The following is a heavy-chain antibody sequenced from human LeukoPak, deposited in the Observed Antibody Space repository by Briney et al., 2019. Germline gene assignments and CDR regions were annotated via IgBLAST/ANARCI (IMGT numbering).Heavy chain of an antibody. V-gene: IGHV1-2*02. J-gene: IGHJ4*02. CDR3: ARDLYGSRYYFDY. CDR2: INPNRGGT. Sequence: ASVKVSCKASGYTFTGYYMHWVRQAPGQGLEWMGWINPNRGGTKYAQNFQGRVTMTRDTSISTAYMELSRLRSGDTAVYFCARDLYGSRYYFDYWGQGTLVTVSS. D-gene: IGHD4-17*01. CDR1: GYTFTGYY.